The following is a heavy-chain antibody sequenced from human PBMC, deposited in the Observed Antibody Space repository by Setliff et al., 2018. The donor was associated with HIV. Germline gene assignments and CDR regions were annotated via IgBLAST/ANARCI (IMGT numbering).Heavy chain of an antibody. CDR2: ITWNGHTT. CDR3: ARDWRHGYDLNFDY. Sequence: RAGGSLRLSCAASGFTFDDYVMSWVRQVPGKGLEWVSGITWNGHTTDYADSVKGRFTISRDNSKNTLNLQMNSLRAEDTAMYYCARDWRHGYDLNFDYWGQGTLVTVSS. CDR1: GFTFDDYV. D-gene: IGHD5-12*01. V-gene: IGHV3-20*04. J-gene: IGHJ4*02.